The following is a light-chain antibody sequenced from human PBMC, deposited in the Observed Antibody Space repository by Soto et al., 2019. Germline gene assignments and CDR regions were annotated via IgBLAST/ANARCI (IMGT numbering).Light chain of an antibody. J-gene: IGKJ1*01. V-gene: IGKV1-9*01. CDR2: DVS. CDR3: QHYKMYSPWT. Sequence: DIQLTQSPPFLSASVGDRVTITCRASQDISSSLAWYQQKPGKAPKLLIYDVSSLQSGVPSRFSGSGSGTEFTLTISSLQPDDFATYYCQHYKMYSPWTFGQGTKVEIK. CDR1: QDISSS.